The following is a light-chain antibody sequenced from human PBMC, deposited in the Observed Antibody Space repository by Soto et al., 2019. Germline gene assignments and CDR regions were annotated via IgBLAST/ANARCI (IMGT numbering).Light chain of an antibody. CDR3: QVWDSSSDHYV. J-gene: IGLJ1*01. CDR1: NIGSKS. Sequence: SYELTQPPSVSVAPGQTARITCGGNNIGSKSVQWYQQKSGQAPVLVVYDDSDRPSGIPERFSGSNSANTATLTISRVEAGDEADYYCQVWDSSSDHYVFGTGNKVTVL. CDR2: DDS. V-gene: IGLV3-21*02.